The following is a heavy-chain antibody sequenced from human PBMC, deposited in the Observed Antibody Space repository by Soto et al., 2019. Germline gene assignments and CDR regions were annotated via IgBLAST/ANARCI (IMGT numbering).Heavy chain of an antibody. CDR2: ISWNSGSI. J-gene: IGHJ4*02. CDR3: AKGLGYDYNSERPEYDYLFDY. D-gene: IGHD5-12*01. CDR1: GFTFDDYA. V-gene: IGHV3-9*01. Sequence: GGSLRLSCAASGFTFDDYAMHWVRQAPGKGLEWVSGISWNSGSIGYADSVKGRFTISRDNAKNSLYLQMNSLRAEDTALYYCAKGLGYDYNSERPEYDYLFDYWGQGTLVTVSS.